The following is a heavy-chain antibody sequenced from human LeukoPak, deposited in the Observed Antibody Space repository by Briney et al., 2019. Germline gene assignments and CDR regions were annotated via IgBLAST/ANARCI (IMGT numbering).Heavy chain of an antibody. CDR1: GFTFSSYA. D-gene: IGHD4-17*01. Sequence: GGSLRLSCAASGFTFSSYAMSWLRQAPGKGLEWVSGINNGGGSTYYADSVKGRFTISRDNSKNTLYLQMNSLRAEDTAIYYCAKDYGDYAFDSWGQGTLVTVSS. J-gene: IGHJ4*02. CDR3: AKDYGDYAFDS. V-gene: IGHV3-23*01. CDR2: INNGGGST.